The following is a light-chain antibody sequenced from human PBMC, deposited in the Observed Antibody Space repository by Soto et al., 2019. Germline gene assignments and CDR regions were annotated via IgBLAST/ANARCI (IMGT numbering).Light chain of an antibody. J-gene: IGKJ1*01. CDR3: QKYNSPTT. CDR1: QGISNY. V-gene: IGKV1-27*01. Sequence: DIQMTQSPSSLSASVGDRVTITCRASQGISNYLAWYQQKPGKVPKLLIYAASTLQSGVPYRFSGSGSGTDFTLTISSLQPEDVATYYCQKYNSPTTFGQGTKVEIK. CDR2: AAS.